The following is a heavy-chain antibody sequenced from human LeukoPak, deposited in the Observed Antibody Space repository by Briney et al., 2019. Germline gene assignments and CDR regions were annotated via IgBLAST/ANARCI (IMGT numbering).Heavy chain of an antibody. CDR1: GGSISSYY. CDR3: ARSYGSGSYYPYYYYGMDV. V-gene: IGHV4-59*08. D-gene: IGHD3-10*01. J-gene: IGHJ6*02. Sequence: YPSETLSLTCSVSGGSISSYYWSWIRQPPGKGLEWIGYIYYSGSTNYNPSLKSRVTISVDTSKNQFSLKLSSVTAADTAVYYCARSYGSGSYYPYYYYGMDVWGQGTTVTVSS. CDR2: IYYSGST.